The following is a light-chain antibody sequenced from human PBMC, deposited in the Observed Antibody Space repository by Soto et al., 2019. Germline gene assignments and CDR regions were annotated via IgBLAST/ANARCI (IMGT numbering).Light chain of an antibody. CDR1: EAISNY. Sequence: DIQMTQSPSSLSASVGDRVTITCQASEAISNYLHWYQQKPGKAPKLLLYDASNLEKGVPSRFSGSGSATEFTFTISSLQPEDVATYYCQQYDNLPLTFGGGTKVELQ. CDR3: QQYDNLPLT. J-gene: IGKJ4*01. CDR2: DAS. V-gene: IGKV1-33*01.